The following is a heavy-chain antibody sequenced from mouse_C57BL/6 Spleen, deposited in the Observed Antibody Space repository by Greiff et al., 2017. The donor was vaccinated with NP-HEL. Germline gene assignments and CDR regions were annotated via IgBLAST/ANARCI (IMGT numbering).Heavy chain of an antibody. CDR3: ARGQLSYAMDY. CDR1: GYTFTSYW. D-gene: IGHD3-2*02. Sequence: QVQLQQSGAELVKPGASVKMSCKASGYTFTSYWITWVKQRPGQGLEWIGDIYPGSGSTNYNEKFKSKATLTVDTSSSTAYMQLSSLTSEDSAVYYCARGQLSYAMDYWGQGTSVTVSS. CDR2: IYPGSGST. J-gene: IGHJ4*01. V-gene: IGHV1-55*01.